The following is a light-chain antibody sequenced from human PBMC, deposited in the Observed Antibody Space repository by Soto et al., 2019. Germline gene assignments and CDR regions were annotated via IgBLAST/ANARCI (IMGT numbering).Light chain of an antibody. V-gene: IGKV3-15*01. Sequence: EIVMTQSPATLSVSPGERATLSCRASQSVSSNLAWYQQKPGQAPRLLIYGASTSATGIPARFSGSGSGTEFTLTNSSLQSEDFVVYYCQQYNNWPPFTFGPGTKVDIK. J-gene: IGKJ3*01. CDR2: GAS. CDR3: QQYNNWPPFT. CDR1: QSVSSN.